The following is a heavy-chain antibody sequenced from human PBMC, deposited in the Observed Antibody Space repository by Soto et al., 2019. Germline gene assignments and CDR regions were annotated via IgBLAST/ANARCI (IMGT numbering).Heavy chain of an antibody. CDR1: GYTFTSYD. Sequence: QVQLVQSGAEVKKPGASVKVSCKASGYTFTSYDINWVRQATGQGFEGMGWMNPNSGNTGYAPKFQGCVTRTRDTAKTTAYIELSSLRSEDTAVYYWARRPRNWAFDYWGQGTLVTVSS. D-gene: IGHD7-27*01. CDR3: ARRPRNWAFDY. CDR2: MNPNSGNT. J-gene: IGHJ4*02. V-gene: IGHV1-8*01.